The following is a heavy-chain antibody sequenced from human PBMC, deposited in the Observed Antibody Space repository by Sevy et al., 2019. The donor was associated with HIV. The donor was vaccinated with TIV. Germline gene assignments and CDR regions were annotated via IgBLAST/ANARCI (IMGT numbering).Heavy chain of an antibody. J-gene: IGHJ4*02. CDR3: TTLLGVPCDY. D-gene: IGHD3-10*01. CDR2: IRSKANNYAT. V-gene: IGHV3-73*01. CDR1: GFNFSVSA. Sequence: GGSLRLSCAVSGFNFSVSAMHWVRQAPGKGLEWLGRIRSKANNYATAYSTSVKGRFTMSRDDSKSTAYLQMNSLESEDTALYYCTTLLGVPCDYWGQGALVTVSS.